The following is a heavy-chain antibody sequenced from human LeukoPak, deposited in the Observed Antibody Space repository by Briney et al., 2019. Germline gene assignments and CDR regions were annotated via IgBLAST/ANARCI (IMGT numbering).Heavy chain of an antibody. Sequence: GGSLRLSCAASGFTFSSYAISWVRQAPGEGLEWVSAISGSGGSTYYADSVKGRFTISRDNPKNTLYLQMNSLRAEDTAVYYCAKDRPTYYYDKNPDLVPLWGQGTTVTVSS. CDR1: GFTFSSYA. CDR2: ISGSGGST. D-gene: IGHD3-22*01. V-gene: IGHV3-23*01. J-gene: IGHJ6*02. CDR3: AKDRPTYYYDKNPDLVPL.